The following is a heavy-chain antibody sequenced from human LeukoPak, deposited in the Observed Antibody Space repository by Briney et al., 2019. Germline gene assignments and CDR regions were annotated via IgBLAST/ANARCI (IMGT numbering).Heavy chain of an antibody. CDR2: ISGSAHKI. D-gene: IGHD6-19*01. Sequence: GGSLRLSCVGSGFTFSNYAMSWVRQAPGKGLDWVSVISGSAHKIRYADSVRGRFTISRDNSENTVYLQMNSLRAEDTAVYYCARDQGTRSGWSHDFDYWGQGTLVTVSS. J-gene: IGHJ4*02. CDR3: ARDQGTRSGWSHDFDY. CDR1: GFTFSNYA. V-gene: IGHV3-23*01.